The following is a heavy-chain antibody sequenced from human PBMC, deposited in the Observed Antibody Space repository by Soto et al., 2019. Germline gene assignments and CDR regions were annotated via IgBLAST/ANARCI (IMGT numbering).Heavy chain of an antibody. CDR1: GFTFSDYY. J-gene: IGHJ4*02. D-gene: IGHD3-10*02. CDR3: ERDLGYYARDGSFDY. CDR2: ISSSGDII. V-gene: IGHV3-11*01. Sequence: GGSLRLSCAGSGFTFSDYYMSWIRQAPGKGLEWVSYISSSGDIIYYADSVKGRFTISRDNAKNSLYLQMNSLRAEDTAVYYCERDLGYYARDGSFDYWGQGTLVTVSS.